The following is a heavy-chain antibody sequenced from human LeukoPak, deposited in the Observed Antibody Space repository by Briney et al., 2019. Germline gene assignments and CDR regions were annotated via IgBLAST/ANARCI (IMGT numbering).Heavy chain of an antibody. CDR2: INHSGST. Sequence: PSETLSLTCAAYGGSFSGYYWSWVRQPPGKGLEWIGEINHSGSTNYNPSLKSRVTIAVDTSKNQFSLKLSSVTAADTAVYYCARGQYSSSSPGYYYYYGMDVWGQGTTVTVSS. D-gene: IGHD6-6*01. CDR1: GGSFSGYY. CDR3: ARGQYSSSSPGYYYYYGMDV. V-gene: IGHV4-34*01. J-gene: IGHJ6*02.